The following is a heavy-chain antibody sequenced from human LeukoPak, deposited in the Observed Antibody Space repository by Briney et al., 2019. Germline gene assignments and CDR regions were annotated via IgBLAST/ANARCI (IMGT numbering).Heavy chain of an antibody. CDR1: GYSISSGYY. Sequence: KPSETLSLTCAVSGYSISSGYYWGWIRQPPGKGLEWIGSIYNSGSTYYNPSLKSRVTISVDTSKNQFSLKLSSVTAADTAVYYCARDGRYFDWLIVGYDIWGQGTMVTVSS. J-gene: IGHJ3*02. CDR2: IYNSGST. V-gene: IGHV4-38-2*02. D-gene: IGHD3-9*01. CDR3: ARDGRYFDWLIVGYDI.